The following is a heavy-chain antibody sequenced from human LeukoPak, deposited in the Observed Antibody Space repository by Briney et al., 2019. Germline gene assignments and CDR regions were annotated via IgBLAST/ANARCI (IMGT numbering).Heavy chain of an antibody. CDR3: VRGLSAMGYFDY. Sequence: QSGGSLRLSCAASGFTFSSYAMHWVRQAPGKGLEWVAVISYDGSNKYYADSVKGRFTISRDNSKNTLYLQMNSLRAEDTAVYYCVRGLSAMGYFDYWGQGTLVTVSS. D-gene: IGHD3-16*01. J-gene: IGHJ4*02. CDR2: ISYDGSNK. V-gene: IGHV3-30*04. CDR1: GFTFSSYA.